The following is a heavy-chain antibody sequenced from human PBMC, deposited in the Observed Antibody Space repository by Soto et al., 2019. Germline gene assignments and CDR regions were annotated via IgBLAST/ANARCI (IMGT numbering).Heavy chain of an antibody. D-gene: IGHD3-10*01. Sequence: QVQLVQSGAEVKKPGASVKVSCKVSGDTFIAHYIHWVRQVPGKGLEWIGWTNPNNGSTKYAQKFQGRVTMTRDTSITTVYVELSSLRSDDTAVYFCARDVNPYYGPGSLHGYFDYWGQGTLVTVSS. V-gene: IGHV1-2*02. CDR2: TNPNNGST. CDR1: GDTFIAHY. J-gene: IGHJ4*02. CDR3: ARDVNPYYGPGSLHGYFDY.